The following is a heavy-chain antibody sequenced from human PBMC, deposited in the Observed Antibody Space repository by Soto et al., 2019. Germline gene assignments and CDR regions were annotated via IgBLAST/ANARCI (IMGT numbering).Heavy chain of an antibody. V-gene: IGHV3-48*02. CDR2: ISANSRDM. CDR3: AREGDSGSYHPY. CDR1: GFTFSNYN. J-gene: IGHJ4*02. Sequence: EVQLVESGGGLVQPGGSLRLSCAASGFTFSNYNMIWVRQAPGKGLEWISFISANSRDMYYADSVRGRFTVSRDNAENSLYLQMNSLRDEDTAMYYCAREGDSGSYHPYWGQGTLVTVSS. D-gene: IGHD1-26*01.